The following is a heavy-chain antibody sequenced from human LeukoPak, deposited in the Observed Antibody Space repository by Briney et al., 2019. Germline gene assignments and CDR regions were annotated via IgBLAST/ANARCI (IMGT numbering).Heavy chain of an antibody. J-gene: IGHJ4*02. V-gene: IGHV3-23*01. D-gene: IGHD6-19*01. CDR1: GFTFRNYA. CDR2: FSAAGT. CDR3: AKDRVRDNGWDIDY. Sequence: PGGSLRLSCVGSGFTFRNYAMNWVRQAPGKGLEWVSGFSAAGTYYAGSVKGRFTTSRDDSKNTIYLQMNSLTAEDTGVYYCAKDRVRDNGWDIDYWGQGTLVTVSS.